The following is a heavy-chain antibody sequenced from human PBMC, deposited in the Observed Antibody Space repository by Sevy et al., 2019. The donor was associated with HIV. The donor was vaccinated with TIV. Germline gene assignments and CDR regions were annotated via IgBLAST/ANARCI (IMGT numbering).Heavy chain of an antibody. J-gene: IGHJ3*02. CDR3: ARRRHGSKGGDVFDI. Sequence: GGSLRLSCAASEFTFSTYSMNWVRQAPGKGLEWVSSISSGSSYIYYADSLKGRFTISRDNAKKSPYLQMNSLRAEDTAVYYCARRRHGSKGGDVFDIWGQGTMVTVSS. CDR1: EFTFSTYS. V-gene: IGHV3-21*01. D-gene: IGHD2-2*01. CDR2: ISSGSSYI.